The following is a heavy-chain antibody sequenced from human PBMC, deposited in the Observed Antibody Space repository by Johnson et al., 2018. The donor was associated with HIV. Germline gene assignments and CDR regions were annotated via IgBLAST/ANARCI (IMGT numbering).Heavy chain of an antibody. V-gene: IGHV3-30*02. J-gene: IGHJ3*02. CDR3: VKDQTWGKEEGAYDI. CDR2: IRYDGSNK. Sequence: QMQLVESGGGLVQPGGSLRLSCAASGFTVSSNYMRWVRQAPGKGLEWVSVIRYDGSNKFFADSVKGRFTISRDNSKNTLYLQMNSLRAEDTAVYYCVKDQTWGKEEGAYDIWGQGTMVTVSS. D-gene: IGHD7-27*01. CDR1: GFTVSSNY.